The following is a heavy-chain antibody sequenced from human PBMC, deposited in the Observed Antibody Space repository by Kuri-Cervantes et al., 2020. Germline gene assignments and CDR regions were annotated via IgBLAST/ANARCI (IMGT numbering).Heavy chain of an antibody. CDR3: ARWGDTAMVREYYFDY. CDR1: GFTLSDYY. CDR2: TRNKANSYTT. Sequence: LSLTCEASGFTLSDYYMDWVRQAPGKGLEWVGRTRNKANSYTTEYAASVEGRFTISRDDSKNSLYLQMNSLRAEDTAVYYCARWGDTAMVREYYFDYWSQGTLVTVSS. V-gene: IGHV3-72*01. D-gene: IGHD5-18*01. J-gene: IGHJ4*02.